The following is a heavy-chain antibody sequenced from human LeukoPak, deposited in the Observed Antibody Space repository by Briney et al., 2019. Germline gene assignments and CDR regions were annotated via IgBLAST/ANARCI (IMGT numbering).Heavy chain of an antibody. CDR1: GFTVSSVY. CDR3: ARGQPYYYDSRGYSVPHD. D-gene: IGHD3-22*01. J-gene: IGHJ4*02. Sequence: PGGSLRLSCAASGFTVSSVYMSWVRQAPGKGLEWVSLIYSVGTTYYADSVKGRFIISRDDSKNTLYLQMNSLRAEDTAVYYCARGQPYYYDSRGYSVPHDWGQGTLVTVSS. V-gene: IGHV3-53*01. CDR2: IYSVGTT.